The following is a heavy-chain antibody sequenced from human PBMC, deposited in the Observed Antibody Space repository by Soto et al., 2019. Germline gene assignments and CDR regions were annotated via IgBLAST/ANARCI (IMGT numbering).Heavy chain of an antibody. D-gene: IGHD6-13*01. CDR2: MNPNSGNT. CDR1: GYTFTSYD. V-gene: IGHV1-8*01. CDR3: ARGIAAAGTYYYGMDV. Sequence: GASGEVSCKASGYTFTSYDINWVRQATGQGREWMGWMNPNSGNTGYAQKFQGRVTMTRNTSISTAYMELSSLRSEDTAVYYCARGIAAAGTYYYGMDVWGQGTTVTVSS. J-gene: IGHJ6*02.